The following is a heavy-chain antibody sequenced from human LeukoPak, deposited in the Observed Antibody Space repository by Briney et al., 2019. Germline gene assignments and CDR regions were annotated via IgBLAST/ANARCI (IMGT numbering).Heavy chain of an antibody. CDR1: GFTFDDYG. CDR2: ISGSGGST. V-gene: IGHV3-23*01. CDR3: ASTNYDILTGYFTTFDY. J-gene: IGHJ4*02. Sequence: PGGSLRLSCAASGFTFDDYGMSWVRQAPGKGLEWVSAISGSGGSTYYADSVKGRFTISRDNSKNTLYLQMNGLRAEDTAVYYCASTNYDILTGYFTTFDYWGQGTLVTVSS. D-gene: IGHD3-9*01.